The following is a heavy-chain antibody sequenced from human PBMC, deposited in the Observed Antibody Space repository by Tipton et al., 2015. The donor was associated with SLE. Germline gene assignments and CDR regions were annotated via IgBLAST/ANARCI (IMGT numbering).Heavy chain of an antibody. CDR3: ARHSPGAMLFDI. J-gene: IGHJ3*02. CDR1: GGSISSYY. D-gene: IGHD2-2*01. CDR2: THYSGST. V-gene: IGHV4-59*01. Sequence: LRLSCTVSGGSISSYYWSWIRQPPGKGLEWIGYTHYSGSTNYNPSLKSRVTISVDTSKNQFSLKLSSVTAADTAVYYCARHSPGAMLFDIWGQGTMVTVSS.